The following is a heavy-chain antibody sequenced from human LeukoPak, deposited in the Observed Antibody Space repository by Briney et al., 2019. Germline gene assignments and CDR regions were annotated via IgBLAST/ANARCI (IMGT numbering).Heavy chain of an antibody. CDR1: GFIFSNYA. Sequence: PGGSLRLSCAASGFIFSNYAMSWVRQAPGKGLEWVSYISNSGRTIYYADSVKGRFTISRDNAKSSLYLQMNGLRAEDTAVYYCAREEITGTLGYFDSWGQGTLVTVSS. CDR3: AREEITGTLGYFDS. D-gene: IGHD1-20*01. V-gene: IGHV3-48*03. CDR2: ISNSGRTI. J-gene: IGHJ4*02.